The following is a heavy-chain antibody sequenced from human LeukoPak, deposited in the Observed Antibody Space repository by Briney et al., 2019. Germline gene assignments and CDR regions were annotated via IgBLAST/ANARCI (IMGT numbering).Heavy chain of an antibody. D-gene: IGHD5-12*01. Sequence: GGSLRLSCEASGFTFSTYNMNWVRQAPGKELQWVANIKQDGSAKYYVDSVKGRFTISRDNAKNSLYLQMNSLRAGDTAVYYCARVEASGYDYGAFDYWGQGTLVTVSS. V-gene: IGHV3-7*01. CDR3: ARVEASGYDYGAFDY. CDR1: GFTFSTYN. CDR2: IKQDGSAK. J-gene: IGHJ4*02.